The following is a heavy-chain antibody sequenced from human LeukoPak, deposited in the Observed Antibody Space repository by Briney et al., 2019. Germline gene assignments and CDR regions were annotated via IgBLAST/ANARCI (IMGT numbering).Heavy chain of an antibody. J-gene: IGHJ6*03. CDR1: GFTFRSYA. CDR2: ISGSGGST. CDR3: AREGYYGSGLYYYYYMDV. D-gene: IGHD3-10*01. V-gene: IGHV3-23*01. Sequence: GGSLRLSCAASGFTFRSYAMSWVRQAPGKGLEWVSAISGSGGSTYYADFVKGRFTISRDNFKNTLYLQMNSLRAEDSAVYYCAREGYYGSGLYYYYYMDVWGKGTTVTVSS.